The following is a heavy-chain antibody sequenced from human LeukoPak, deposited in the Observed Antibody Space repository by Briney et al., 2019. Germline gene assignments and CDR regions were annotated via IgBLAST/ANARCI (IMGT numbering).Heavy chain of an antibody. CDR1: GGSISSYY. CDR2: IYYSGST. CDR3: ARDVRGGWFDP. Sequence: SETLSLTCTVSGGSISSYYWSWIRQPPGKGLEWIGYIYYSGSTNYNPSLKSRVTISVDTSKSQFSLKLSSVTAADTAVYYCARDVRGGWFDPWGQGTLVTVSS. V-gene: IGHV4-59*01. J-gene: IGHJ5*02. D-gene: IGHD3-10*01.